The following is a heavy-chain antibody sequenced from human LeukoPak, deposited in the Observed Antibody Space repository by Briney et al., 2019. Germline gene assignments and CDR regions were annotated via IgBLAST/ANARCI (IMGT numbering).Heavy chain of an antibody. J-gene: IGHJ4*02. Sequence: SETLSLTCAVYGGSFSGYDWSWIRQPPGKGLEWIGYIYYSGSTNYNPSLKSRVTISVDTSKNQFSLKLSSVTAADTAVYYCARDSSGYYPRFDYWGQGTLVTVSS. CDR3: ARDSSGYYPRFDY. D-gene: IGHD3-22*01. V-gene: IGHV4-59*01. CDR1: GGSFSGYD. CDR2: IYYSGST.